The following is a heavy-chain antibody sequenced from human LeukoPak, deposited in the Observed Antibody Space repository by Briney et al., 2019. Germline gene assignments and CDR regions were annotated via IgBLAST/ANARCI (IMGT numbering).Heavy chain of an antibody. V-gene: IGHV4-59*01. CDR2: IYYSGST. D-gene: IGHD5-18*01. CDR3: ARELGSGYSYGIFDY. CDR1: GGSISSYY. J-gene: IGHJ4*02. Sequence: SETLSLTCTVSGGSISSYYWSWIRQPPGKGLEWIGYIYYSGSTNYNPSLKSRVTISVDTSKNQFSLKLSSVTAADTAVYCCARELGSGYSYGIFDYWGQGTLVTVSS.